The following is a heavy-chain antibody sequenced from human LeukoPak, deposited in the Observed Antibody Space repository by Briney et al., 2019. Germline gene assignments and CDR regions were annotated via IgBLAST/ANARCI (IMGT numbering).Heavy chain of an antibody. V-gene: IGHV1-46*01. J-gene: IGHJ4*02. CDR3: ARANWGTMGDY. CDR1: GYTFTSYY. Sequence: ASVKVSCKASGYTFTSYYMHWVRQAPGQGLEWMGIINPSGGSTSYAQKFQGRVTMTRDTSTSTVYMELSSLRPEDTAVYYCARANWGTMGDYWGQGTLVTVSS. D-gene: IGHD7-27*01. CDR2: INPSGGST.